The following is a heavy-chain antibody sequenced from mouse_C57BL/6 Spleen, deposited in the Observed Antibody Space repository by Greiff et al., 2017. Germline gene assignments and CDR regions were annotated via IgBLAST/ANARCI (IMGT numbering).Heavy chain of an antibody. Sequence: EVLLVESGGGLVKPGGSLKLSCAASGFTFSGYGMHWVRQATEQGLEWVAYINSGSSTIYYADTVKGRFTISRDNAKNTLFLQMTSLRSEDTAMYYCASTLITKAIDYWGQGTSVTVSS. CDR3: ASTLITKAIDY. CDR1: GFTFSGYG. D-gene: IGHD2-4*01. CDR2: INSGSSTI. V-gene: IGHV5-17*01. J-gene: IGHJ4*01.